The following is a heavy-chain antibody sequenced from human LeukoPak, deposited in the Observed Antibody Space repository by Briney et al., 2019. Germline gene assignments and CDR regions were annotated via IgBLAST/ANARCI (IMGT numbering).Heavy chain of an antibody. Sequence: LSLTCTVSGGSISSYYWSWIRHAPGKGLEWVSGISWNSGSIGYADSVKGRFTISRDNAKNSLYLQMNSLRAEDTALYYCAKGRYYDILTGPEDYFDYWGQGTLVTVSS. CDR2: ISWNSGSI. CDR1: GGSISSYY. D-gene: IGHD3-9*01. CDR3: AKGRYYDILTGPEDYFDY. V-gene: IGHV3-9*01. J-gene: IGHJ4*02.